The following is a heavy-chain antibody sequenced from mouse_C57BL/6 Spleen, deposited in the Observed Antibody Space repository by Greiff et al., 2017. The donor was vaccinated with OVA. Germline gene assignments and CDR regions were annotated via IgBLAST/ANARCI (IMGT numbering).Heavy chain of an antibody. CDR2: ISSGSSTI. V-gene: IGHV5-17*01. CDR3: ARRRNYAMDY. J-gene: IGHJ4*01. CDR1: GSTFSDYG. Sequence: EVQVVESGGGLVKPGGSLKLSCAASGSTFSDYGMHWVRQAPEKGLEWVAYISSGSSTIYYADTVKGRFTISRDNAKNTLFLQMTSLRSEDTAMYYCARRRNYAMDYWGQGTSVTVSS.